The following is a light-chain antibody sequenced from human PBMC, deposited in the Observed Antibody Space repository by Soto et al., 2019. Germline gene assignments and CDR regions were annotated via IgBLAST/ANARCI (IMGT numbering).Light chain of an antibody. J-gene: IGLJ2*01. CDR3: AAWDDSLSVV. V-gene: IGLV1-44*01. CDR2: SNN. Sequence: QSVLTHPPSASVTPGQRVTISCSGSSSNIGSNTVNWYQQLPGTAPKLLIYSNNQRPSVVPDRFSGSKSGTSASLAISGLQSEDEADYYCAAWDDSLSVVFGGGTKLTVL. CDR1: SSNIGSNT.